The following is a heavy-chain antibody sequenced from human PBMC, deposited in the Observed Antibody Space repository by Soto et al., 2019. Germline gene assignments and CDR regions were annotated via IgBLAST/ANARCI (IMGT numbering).Heavy chain of an antibody. V-gene: IGHV3-30*18. CDR3: AKSALVLKG. CDR2: ISYDGSNK. CDR1: GFTFSRYG. J-gene: IGHJ4*02. D-gene: IGHD2-8*01. Sequence: QVQLVESGGGVVQPGRSLRLACAAYGFTFSRYGMHWVRQAPGKGLEWVAVISYDGSNKYYADSVKGRFTISRDNSKNTLYLQMNSLRADDTAVYYCAKSALVLKGWGQGTLVTVSS.